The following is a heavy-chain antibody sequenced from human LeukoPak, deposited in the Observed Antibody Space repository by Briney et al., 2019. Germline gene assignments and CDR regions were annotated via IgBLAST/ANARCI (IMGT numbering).Heavy chain of an antibody. Sequence: GESLKISCQGSGYSFTSYWIGWVRQMPGKGLEWMGIIYPGDSDTTYSPSFQGQVTISADKSISTAYLQWTSLTASDTAVYYCARLDDNWFDPWGQGTLVTVSS. CDR3: ARLDDNWFDP. D-gene: IGHD3/OR15-3a*01. V-gene: IGHV5-51*01. CDR1: GYSFTSYW. CDR2: IYPGDSDT. J-gene: IGHJ5*02.